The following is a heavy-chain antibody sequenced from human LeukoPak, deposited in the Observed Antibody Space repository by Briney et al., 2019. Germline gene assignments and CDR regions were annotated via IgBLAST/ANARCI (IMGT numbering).Heavy chain of an antibody. CDR1: NYSIRSGYY. Sequence: SETLSLTCAVSNYSIRSGYYWGWIRQPPGKGLEWIGSIYHRGNTYYNPSLKSRVTISVDTSKNQFSLKLSSVTAADTAVYYCARIRMITFGGVIVRTYYFDYWGQGTLVIVSS. J-gene: IGHJ4*02. V-gene: IGHV4-38-2*01. CDR3: ARIRMITFGGVIVRTYYFDY. D-gene: IGHD3-16*02. CDR2: IYHRGNT.